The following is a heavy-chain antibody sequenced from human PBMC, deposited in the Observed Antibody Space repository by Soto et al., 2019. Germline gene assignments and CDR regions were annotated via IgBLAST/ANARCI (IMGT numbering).Heavy chain of an antibody. CDR1: GFTFSSYA. CDR3: VKDIVVVPASDGDYYYGMDV. D-gene: IGHD2-2*01. V-gene: IGHV3-64D*08. Sequence: GGSLRLSCSASGFTFSSYAMHWVRQAPGKGLEYVSAISSNGGSTYYADSVKGRFTISRDNSKNTLYLQMSSLRAEDTAVYYWVKDIVVVPASDGDYYYGMDVWGQGTTVTVSS. J-gene: IGHJ6*02. CDR2: ISSNGGST.